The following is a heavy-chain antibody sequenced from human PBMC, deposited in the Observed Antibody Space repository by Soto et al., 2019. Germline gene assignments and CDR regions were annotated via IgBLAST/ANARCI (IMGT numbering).Heavy chain of an antibody. V-gene: IGHV1-18*01. D-gene: IGHD6-13*01. Sequence: QVQLVQSGAEVKKPGASVKVSCKASGYTFTSYGISWVRQAPGQGLEWMRWISAYNGNTNYAQKLQSRVTVTIDTSTSTVYMELRSLRSDDTAVYYCARDPNVPYSSSWSPRKYNWFDPWGQGTLVTVSS. CDR3: ARDPNVPYSSSWSPRKYNWFDP. CDR2: ISAYNGNT. J-gene: IGHJ5*02. CDR1: GYTFTSYG.